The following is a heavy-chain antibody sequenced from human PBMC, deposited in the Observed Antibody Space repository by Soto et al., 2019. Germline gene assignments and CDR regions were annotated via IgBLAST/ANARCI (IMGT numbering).Heavy chain of an antibody. V-gene: IGHV3-11*01. J-gene: IGHJ3*02. CDR2: ISSSYTT. D-gene: IGHD1-20*01. Sequence: QVQLVESGGGLVKPGGSLRLSCAASGFTFSDYYMSWIRQAPGKGLEWVSYISSSYTTYYADSVKGRFTISSDNAKNSLYLQMNSLRAEDTALYYCARVRSGDKWNDDAFDIWGQGTMVTVSS. CDR1: GFTFSDYY. CDR3: ARVRSGDKWNDDAFDI.